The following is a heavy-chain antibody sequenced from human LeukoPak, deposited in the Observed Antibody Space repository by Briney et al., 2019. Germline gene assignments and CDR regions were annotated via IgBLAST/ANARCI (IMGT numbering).Heavy chain of an antibody. CDR1: GGTFSSYA. Sequence: SVKVSCKASGGTFSSYAISWVRQAPGQGLEWLGGISPIFGTANYAQKFQGRVTITTDESMSTAYMELSSLRSEDTAVYCCARTALRGNYDSSGYYYGNIDYWGQGTLVTVSS. D-gene: IGHD3-22*01. V-gene: IGHV1-69*05. CDR2: ISPIFGTA. CDR3: ARTALRGNYDSSGYYYGNIDY. J-gene: IGHJ4*02.